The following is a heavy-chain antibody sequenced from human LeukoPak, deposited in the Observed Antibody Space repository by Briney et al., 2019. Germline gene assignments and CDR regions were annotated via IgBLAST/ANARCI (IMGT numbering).Heavy chain of an antibody. CDR3: ARDRKYYYHMDV. V-gene: IGHV4-4*07. CDR2: IYTSGST. CDR1: GASMKDYY. J-gene: IGHJ6*03. Sequence: SSETLSLTCSVSGASMKDYYWSWIRQPAGKGLEWIGRIYTSGSTNYNPSLKSRVTMSVDTSKNQFSLKLSSLTAADTAVYYCARDRKYYYHMDVWGKGTTVTVSS.